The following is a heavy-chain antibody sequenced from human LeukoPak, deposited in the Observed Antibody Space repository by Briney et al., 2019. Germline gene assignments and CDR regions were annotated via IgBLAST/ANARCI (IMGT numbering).Heavy chain of an antibody. CDR3: ASVDPGYCSSTSCYSPGHYYYMDV. CDR2: IIPIFGTA. V-gene: IGHV1-69*05. J-gene: IGHJ6*03. CDR1: GGTFSSYA. D-gene: IGHD2-2*02. Sequence: ASVKVSCKASGGTFSSYAISWVRQAPGQGLEWMGRIIPIFGTANYAQKFQGRVTITTDESTSTAYMELSRLRSEDTAVYYCASVDPGYCSSTSCYSPGHYYYMDVWGKGTTVTVSS.